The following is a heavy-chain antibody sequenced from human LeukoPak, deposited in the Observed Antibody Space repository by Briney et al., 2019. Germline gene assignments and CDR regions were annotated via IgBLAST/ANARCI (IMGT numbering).Heavy chain of an antibody. V-gene: IGHV3-53*01. J-gene: IGHJ4*02. CDR1: GFTLSSKY. CDR3: ARADGSGRPYYFDY. CDR2: IYSDGNT. D-gene: IGHD3-22*01. Sequence: GSLCPSPAVSGFTLSSKYMTWVRQAPGKGLECISVIYSDGNTLYSDSVKGRFSISRDNSKNTLYLQMNSLRAEDTAVYYCARADGSGRPYYFDYWGQGTLVTVSS.